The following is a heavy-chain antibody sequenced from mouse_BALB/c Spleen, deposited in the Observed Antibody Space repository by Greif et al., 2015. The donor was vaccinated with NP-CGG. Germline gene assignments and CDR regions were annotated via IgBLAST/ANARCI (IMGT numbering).Heavy chain of an antibody. CDR2: IYPGDGST. Sequence: QVQLQQSGPELVKPGASVKMSCKASGYTFTSYYIHWVKQRPGQGLEWIGWIYPGDGSTKYNEKFKGKTTLTADKSPSTAYMLLSSLTSEDSAIYFCARQWLLHGWVFDYWGQGTTLTVSS. CDR1: GYTFTSYY. J-gene: IGHJ2*01. CDR3: ARQWLLHGWVFDY. V-gene: IGHV1S56*01. D-gene: IGHD2-3*01.